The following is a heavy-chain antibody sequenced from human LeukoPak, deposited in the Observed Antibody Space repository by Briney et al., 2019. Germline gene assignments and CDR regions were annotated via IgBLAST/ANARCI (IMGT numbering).Heavy chain of an antibody. D-gene: IGHD3-22*01. CDR2: IYHSGST. V-gene: IGHV4-30-2*01. J-gene: IGHJ3*02. CDR1: GGSISSGGYS. Sequence: SQTLSLTCAVSGGSISSGGYSWSWIRQPPGKGLEWIGYIYHSGSTYYNPSLKSRVTISVDRSKNQFSLKLSSVTAADTAVYYCAVSSGSAAFDIWGQGTMVTVSS. CDR3: AVSSGSAAFDI.